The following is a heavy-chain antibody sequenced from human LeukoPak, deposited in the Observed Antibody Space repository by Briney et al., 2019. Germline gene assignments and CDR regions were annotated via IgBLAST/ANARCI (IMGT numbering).Heavy chain of an antibody. Sequence: ASVKVSCKASGYTFTNYYIHWVRQAPGQGLEWMGIINSSGGSTTYAQKFQGRLTITADELTSTAHMELSGLRSEDTAVYFCAREKWEPPFYYYGLDVWGQGTTVTVSS. J-gene: IGHJ6*02. V-gene: IGHV1-46*01. CDR3: AREKWEPPFYYYGLDV. CDR1: GYTFTNYY. D-gene: IGHD1-26*01. CDR2: INSSGGST.